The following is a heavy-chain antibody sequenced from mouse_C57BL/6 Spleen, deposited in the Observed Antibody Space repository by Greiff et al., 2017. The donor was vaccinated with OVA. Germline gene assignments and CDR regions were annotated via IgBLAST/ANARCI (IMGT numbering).Heavy chain of an antibody. V-gene: IGHV1-85*01. CDR1: GYTFTSYD. CDR2: IYPRDGST. D-gene: IGHD2-2*01. J-gene: IGHJ2*01. CDR3: ARTGQSTMVTTGDFDY. Sequence: VMLVESGPELVKPGASVKLSCKASGYTFTSYDINWVKQRPGQGLEWIGWIYPRDGSTKYNEKFKGKATLTVDTSSSTAYMELHSLTSEDSAVYFCARTGQSTMVTTGDFDYWGQGTTLTVSS.